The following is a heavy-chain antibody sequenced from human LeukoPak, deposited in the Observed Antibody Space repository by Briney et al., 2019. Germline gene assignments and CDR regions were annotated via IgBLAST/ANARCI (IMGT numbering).Heavy chain of an antibody. D-gene: IGHD2-15*01. CDR3: ARGVVVVVAATYNWFDP. J-gene: IGHJ5*02. Sequence: PGGSLRLSCAPSGFTFSSYSMNWVRQAPGKGLEWVSYISSSSSTIYYADSVRGRLTISRDNAKNSLYLQMNSLRAEDTAVYYCARGVVVVVAATYNWFDPWGQGTLVTVSS. CDR2: ISSSSSTI. CDR1: GFTFSSYS. V-gene: IGHV3-48*01.